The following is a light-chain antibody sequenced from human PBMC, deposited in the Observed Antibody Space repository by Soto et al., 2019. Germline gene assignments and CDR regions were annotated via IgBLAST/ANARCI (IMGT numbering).Light chain of an antibody. V-gene: IGKV3-15*01. CDR3: QQYNNWPLT. J-gene: IGKJ4*01. CDR2: RAS. Sequence: IVMTQSPATLSVSPVERATLSCRASQNIYSNIAWYQQRPGQAPRLLIYRASTRATGVPARFSGSGSGTEFTLTISSLQSEDFAVYYCQQYNNWPLTFGGGTKVDIK. CDR1: QNIYSN.